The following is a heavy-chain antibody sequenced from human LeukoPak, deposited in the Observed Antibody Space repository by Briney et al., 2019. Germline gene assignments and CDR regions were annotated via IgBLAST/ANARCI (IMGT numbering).Heavy chain of an antibody. CDR3: VKEGGDYAAP. CDR1: GFTFSSDW. V-gene: IGHV3-74*01. Sequence: GGSLRLSCAASGFTFSSDWMRWVRQAPGKGLVWVSRTSRSGSNTIYADSVKGRVTISRDNAKNTPYLQMNSLRVEDTAVYYCVKEGGDYAAPWGQRILVAVSS. J-gene: IGHJ5*02. CDR2: TSRSGSNT. D-gene: IGHD3-16*01.